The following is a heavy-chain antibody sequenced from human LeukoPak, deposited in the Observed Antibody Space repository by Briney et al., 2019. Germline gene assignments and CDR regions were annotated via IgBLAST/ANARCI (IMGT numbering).Heavy chain of an antibody. CDR1: GFTFSSYW. J-gene: IGHJ4*02. Sequence: GGSLRLSCAASGFTFSSYWMQWVRQAPGKGLVWVSRMNTDGSSTSYADSVKGRFTISRDNAKNTLYLQMNSLRAEDTAVYYCARVTYDYSNLPDYWGQGTLVTVSS. CDR2: MNTDGSST. D-gene: IGHD4-11*01. CDR3: ARVTYDYSNLPDY. V-gene: IGHV3-74*01.